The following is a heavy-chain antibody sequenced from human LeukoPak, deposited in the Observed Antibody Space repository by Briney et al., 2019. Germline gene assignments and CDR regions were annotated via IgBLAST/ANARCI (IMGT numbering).Heavy chain of an antibody. D-gene: IGHD5-18*01. CDR2: ISYDGSNK. Sequence: GRSLRLSCAASGFTFSSYAMHWVRQAPGKGLEWVAVISYDGSNKYYADSVKGRFTISRDNSKNTLYLHMNSLRAEDTAVYYCARAGYSYGRFVFDWFDPWGQGTLVTVSS. V-gene: IGHV3-30-3*01. J-gene: IGHJ5*02. CDR1: GFTFSSYA. CDR3: ARAGYSYGRFVFDWFDP.